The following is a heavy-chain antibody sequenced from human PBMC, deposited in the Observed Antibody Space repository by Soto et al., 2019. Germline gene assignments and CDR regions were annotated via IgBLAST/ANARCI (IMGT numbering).Heavy chain of an antibody. V-gene: IGHV1-2*02. D-gene: IGHD1-1*01. Sequence: ASVKVSCKASGYTFTGYYMHWVRQAPGQGLEWMGWMNPNSGGTNYAQKFQGSVTMTRDTSISTAYKELSRLRSDDTAVYYCARDQGYNWNDGSGYWGQGTLVTVS. CDR1: GYTFTGYY. CDR3: ARDQGYNWNDGSGY. J-gene: IGHJ4*02. CDR2: MNPNSGGT.